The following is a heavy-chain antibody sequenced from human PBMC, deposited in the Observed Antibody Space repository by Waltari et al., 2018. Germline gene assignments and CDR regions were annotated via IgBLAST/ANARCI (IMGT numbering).Heavy chain of an antibody. CDR1: EFTFSSYA. CDR2: ISYNERNI. Sequence: QVQLVESGGSVVQPGRSLRLSCAASEFTFSSYAMHWVRQAPGKGLEWGAVISYNERNIYYVDSVKGRFIISRDNSNKMLYLQMNNLRTEDTAVYYCARDYCDRTNCHGMDVWGQGTTVIVSS. V-gene: IGHV3-30*04. J-gene: IGHJ6*02. CDR3: ARDYCDRTNCHGMDV. D-gene: IGHD3-22*01.